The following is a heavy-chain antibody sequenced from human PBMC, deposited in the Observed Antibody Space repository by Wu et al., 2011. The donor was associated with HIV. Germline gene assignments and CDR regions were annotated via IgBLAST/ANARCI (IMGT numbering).Heavy chain of an antibody. D-gene: IGHD3-3*01. CDR1: GGTFSSYA. Sequence: QVQLVQSGAEVKKPGSSVKVSCKSSGGTFSSYAISWVRQAPGQGLEWLGGIIPIFGTPNYAHKFQGRVTITADKSTSTAYMALSSLRSEDAALYYCARSGGYYDFWGGSSLGSWGQGTLVTGLL. CDR2: IIPIFGTP. CDR3: ARSGGYYDFWGGSSLGS. V-gene: IGHV1-69*14. J-gene: IGHJ5*02.